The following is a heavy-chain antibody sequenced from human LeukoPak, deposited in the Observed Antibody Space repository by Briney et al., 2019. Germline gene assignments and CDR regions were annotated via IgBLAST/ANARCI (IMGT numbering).Heavy chain of an antibody. Sequence: GGSLRLSCAASGFTFSSYGMHWVRQAPGKGLEWVAVIWYDGSNKYYADSVKGRFTISRDNSKNTLYLQMNSLRAEDTAVYYCARDPNSGWYGWVDYWGQGTLVTVSS. D-gene: IGHD6-19*01. CDR3: ARDPNSGWYGWVDY. J-gene: IGHJ4*02. CDR1: GFTFSSYG. CDR2: IWYDGSNK. V-gene: IGHV3-33*08.